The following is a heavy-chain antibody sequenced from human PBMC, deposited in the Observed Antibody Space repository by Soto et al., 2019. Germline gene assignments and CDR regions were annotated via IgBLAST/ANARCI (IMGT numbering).Heavy chain of an antibody. CDR2: IYYSGST. CDR3: ASDVRGSYFDY. Sequence: QVQLQESGPGLVKPSQTLSLTCTVSGGSISSGDYYWSWIRQPPGKGLEWIGYIYYSGSTYYNPSLESRVTRSVDTSKSQFSLNLSSVTAEDTAVHYCASDVRGSYFDYWGQGTLVTVSS. V-gene: IGHV4-30-4*01. D-gene: IGHD3-16*01. J-gene: IGHJ4*02. CDR1: GGSISSGDYY.